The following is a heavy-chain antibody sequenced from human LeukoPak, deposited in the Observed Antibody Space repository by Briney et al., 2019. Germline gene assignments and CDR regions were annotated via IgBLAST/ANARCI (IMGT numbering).Heavy chain of an antibody. CDR2: IYSGGST. D-gene: IGHD6-13*01. Sequence: GGSLRLSCAASGFTVSSNYMSWVRQAPGKGLEWVSVIYSGGSTYYADSVKGRFTISRDNSKNTLYLQMNSLRAEDTAVYYCARLAAAGIYYSGMDVWGQGTTVTVSS. J-gene: IGHJ6*02. CDR1: GFTVSSNY. V-gene: IGHV3-53*01. CDR3: ARLAAAGIYYSGMDV.